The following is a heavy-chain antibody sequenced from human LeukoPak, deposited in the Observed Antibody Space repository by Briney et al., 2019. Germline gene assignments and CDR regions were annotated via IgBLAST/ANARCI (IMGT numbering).Heavy chain of an antibody. D-gene: IGHD5-18*01. CDR1: GFTFSSYS. CDR3: TRGYNYGMDV. Sequence: GGSLRLSCAASGFTFSSYSMNWVRQAPGEGLEWVGRIKSKSDGGTTDYTAPVKGRFTTSRDDSKNTLYLQMNSLKTEDTAIYYCTRGYNYGMDVWGQGTTVTVSS. CDR2: IKSKSDGGTT. V-gene: IGHV3-15*01. J-gene: IGHJ6*02.